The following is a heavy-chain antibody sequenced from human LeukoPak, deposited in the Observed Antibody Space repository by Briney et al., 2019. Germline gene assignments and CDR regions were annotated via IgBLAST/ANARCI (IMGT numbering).Heavy chain of an antibody. Sequence: PSETLSLTCAVSGYSISSGNYWGWIRQPPGKGLEWIGSIYHSGSTYYNPSLKSRVTISVDTSKNQFSLKLSSVTAADTAVYYCARRTVTTAFDIWGQGTMVTVSS. J-gene: IGHJ3*02. D-gene: IGHD4-17*01. V-gene: IGHV4-38-2*01. CDR3: ARRTVTTAFDI. CDR2: IYHSGST. CDR1: GYSISSGNY.